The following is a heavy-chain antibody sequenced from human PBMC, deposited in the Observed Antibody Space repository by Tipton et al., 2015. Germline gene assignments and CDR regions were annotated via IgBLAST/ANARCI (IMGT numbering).Heavy chain of an antibody. J-gene: IGHJ6*02. D-gene: IGHD5-12*01. CDR2: ISSSGSTI. V-gene: IGHV3-11*01. CDR3: ASWSQWLRSPYYYYGMDV. Sequence: GSLRLSCAASGITFSDYYMGWIRQAPGRGLEWLSYISSSGSTIYYADSVKGRFTISRDNAKKSLFLQMNSLRAEDTAMYYCASWSQWLRSPYYYYGMDVWGQGTTVTVSS. CDR1: GITFSDYY.